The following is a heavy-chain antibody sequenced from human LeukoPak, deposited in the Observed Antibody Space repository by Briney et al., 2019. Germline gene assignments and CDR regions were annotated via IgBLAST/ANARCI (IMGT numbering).Heavy chain of an antibody. V-gene: IGHV3-48*03. CDR1: GFTFSSYE. CDR3: ARARRGGSGSPDY. J-gene: IGHJ4*02. Sequence: GGSLRLSCAASGFTFSSYEMNWVRQAPGKGLEWVSYISSSGSTIYYADSVKGRFTISRDNAKNSLYLQMNSLRAEDTAVYYCARARRGGSGSPDYWGQGTLVTVSS. CDR2: ISSSGSTI. D-gene: IGHD3-10*01.